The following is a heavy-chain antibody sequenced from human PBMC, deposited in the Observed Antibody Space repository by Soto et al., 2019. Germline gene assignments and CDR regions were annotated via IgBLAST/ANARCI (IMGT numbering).Heavy chain of an antibody. V-gene: IGHV3-7*05. Sequence: EVQLVESGGDLVQPGGSLRLSCAASGFSFGSSWMTWVRQAPGKGLEWVANIKKDGSKINYLDSVRGRFTVSRDNAKNSLYLEMSSLGAEGTALYYCARDVSPGSSSLYLDAFDIWGQGTMVTVSS. CDR2: IKKDGSKI. J-gene: IGHJ3*02. D-gene: IGHD6-13*01. CDR3: ARDVSPGSSSLYLDAFDI. CDR1: GFSFGSSW.